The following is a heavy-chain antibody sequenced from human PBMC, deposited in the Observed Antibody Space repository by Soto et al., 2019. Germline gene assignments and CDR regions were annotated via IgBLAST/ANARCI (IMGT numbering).Heavy chain of an antibody. V-gene: IGHV4-34*01. D-gene: IGHD1-7*01. CDR1: GGSVSGYY. J-gene: IGHJ5*02. CDR3: ARGTFPKLELRWCDP. Sequence: QVQLQQWGAGLLKPSETLSLTCAVYGGSVSGYYWSWIRQPPGKGLEWIGEINHSGSTNYNPSLKSRVTISLYTSKNPFSVKLSSVTAADTAVYYCARGTFPKLELRWCDPWGQGTLVTLSS. CDR2: INHSGST.